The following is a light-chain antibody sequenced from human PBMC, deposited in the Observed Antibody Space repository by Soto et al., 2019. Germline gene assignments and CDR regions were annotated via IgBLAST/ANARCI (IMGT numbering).Light chain of an antibody. J-gene: IGLJ1*01. CDR2: DVD. CDR3: CSFAGRYSYV. Sequence: QSVLTQPRSVSGSPGQSVTISCTGTSSDVGAYNFVSWHQQHPGKAPKLMIYDVDKRPSGVPDRFSGSKSGNTASLTIPGLQAEDEADYYCCSFAGRYSYVFGTGTRSPS. V-gene: IGLV2-11*01. CDR1: SSDVGAYNF.